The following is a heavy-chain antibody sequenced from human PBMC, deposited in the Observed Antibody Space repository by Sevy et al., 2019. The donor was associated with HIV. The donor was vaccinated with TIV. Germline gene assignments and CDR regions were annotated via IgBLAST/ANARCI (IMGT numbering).Heavy chain of an antibody. Sequence: GGSLRLSCAATGFTFSNYAMHWVRQAPGKGLEWVAVIWFDGSNTYYADSVKGRFTISRDIAKNTLHLQMNSLRAEDTAVYYCARDLEFYDSGDYGPAFMPDYWGQGTLVTVSS. J-gene: IGHJ4*02. CDR3: ARDLEFYDSGDYGPAFMPDY. V-gene: IGHV3-33*01. CDR2: IWFDGSNT. CDR1: GFTFSNYA. D-gene: IGHD4-17*01.